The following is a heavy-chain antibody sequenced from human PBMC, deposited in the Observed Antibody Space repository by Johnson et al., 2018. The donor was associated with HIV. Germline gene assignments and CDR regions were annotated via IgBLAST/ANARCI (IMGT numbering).Heavy chain of an antibody. CDR3: AARIAVADDDAFDI. CDR1: GFTFSNYG. D-gene: IGHD6-19*01. CDR2: IWYDGSNK. J-gene: IGHJ3*02. V-gene: IGHV3-33*01. Sequence: VQLVESGGGVVQPGRSLRLSCAASGFTFSNYGMHWVRQTPGKGLEWVAVIWYDGSNKYYADSVKGRFTISRDNSKNTRYLQMNSLRAEDTAVYYCAARIAVADDDAFDIWGQGTMVTVSS.